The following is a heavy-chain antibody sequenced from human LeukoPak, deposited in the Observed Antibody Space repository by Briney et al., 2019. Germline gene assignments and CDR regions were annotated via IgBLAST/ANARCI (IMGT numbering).Heavy chain of an antibody. CDR3: ARVATSSGWYPMGY. Sequence: GGSLRLSCAASGFTFSDYYMSWIRQAPGKGLEWVSYISSSGSTIYYADSVKGRLTISRDNAKNSLYLQMNSLRAEDTAVYYCARVATSSGWYPMGYWGQGTLVTVSS. D-gene: IGHD6-19*01. CDR1: GFTFSDYY. CDR2: ISSSGSTI. V-gene: IGHV3-11*01. J-gene: IGHJ4*02.